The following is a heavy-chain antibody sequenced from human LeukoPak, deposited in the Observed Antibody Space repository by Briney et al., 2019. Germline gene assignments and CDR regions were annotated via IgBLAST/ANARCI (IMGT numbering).Heavy chain of an antibody. CDR1: GFTFSNAW. D-gene: IGHD6-19*01. CDR3: TTPYSSGWDSYYYYYYGMDV. Sequence: PGGSLRLSCAASGFTFSNAWMSWVRQAPGKGLEWVGRIKSKTDGGTTDYAAPVKGRFTISRDDSKNTLYLQMNSLKTEDTAVYHCTTPYSSGWDSYYYYYYGMDVWGQGTTVTVSS. J-gene: IGHJ6*02. CDR2: IKSKTDGGTT. V-gene: IGHV3-15*01.